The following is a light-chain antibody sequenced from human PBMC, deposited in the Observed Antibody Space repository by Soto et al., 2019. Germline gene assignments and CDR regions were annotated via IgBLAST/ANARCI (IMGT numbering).Light chain of an antibody. CDR1: RGVSIW. Sequence: DIQMTQSPSSVSAFVGETVTITCRASRGVSIWLAWYQHKPGKAPKLLIHSTSTLKSGVPSRFSGSGSGSDFTLTISSLQPEDFATYYCQQANSFPLTFGGGTKVEIK. J-gene: IGKJ4*01. V-gene: IGKV1D-12*01. CDR2: STS. CDR3: QQANSFPLT.